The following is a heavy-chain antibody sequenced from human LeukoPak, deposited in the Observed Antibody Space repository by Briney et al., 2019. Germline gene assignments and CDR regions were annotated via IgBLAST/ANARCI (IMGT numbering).Heavy chain of an antibody. Sequence: GGSLRLSCAASGFTFSSYAMHWVRQAPGKGLEWVAVISYDGSNKYYADSVKGRFTISRDNAKNSLYLQMNSLRAEDTAVYYCASSYYYDSSGQEGAFDIWGQGTMVTVSS. CDR3: ASSYYYDSSGQEGAFDI. CDR2: ISYDGSNK. J-gene: IGHJ3*02. V-gene: IGHV3-30-3*01. D-gene: IGHD3-22*01. CDR1: GFTFSSYA.